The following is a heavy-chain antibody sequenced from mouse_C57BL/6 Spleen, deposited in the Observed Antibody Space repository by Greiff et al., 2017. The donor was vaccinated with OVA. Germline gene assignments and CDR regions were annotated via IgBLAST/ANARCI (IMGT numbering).Heavy chain of an antibody. J-gene: IGHJ4*01. Sequence: EVMLVESGGGLVQPGGSLKLSCAASGFTFSDYYMYWVRQTPEKRLEWVAYISNGGGSTYYPDTVKGRFTISRDNAKNTLYLQMSRLKSEDTAMYYCARLTGYAMDYWGQGTSVTVSS. D-gene: IGHD4-1*01. CDR3: ARLTGYAMDY. V-gene: IGHV5-12*01. CDR2: ISNGGGST. CDR1: GFTFSDYY.